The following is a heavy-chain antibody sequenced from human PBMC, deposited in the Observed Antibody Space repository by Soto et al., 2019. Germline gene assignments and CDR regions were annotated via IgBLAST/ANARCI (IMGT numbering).Heavy chain of an antibody. Sequence: QITLKESGPTLVKPTRTLTLTCTFSGFSLTTRGVGVGWIRQPPGKALECLALIYWDDDKRYSPSLHSRLSITKDTSKNQVVLTMTNVDPVDTATYYCAHIPNYYQYDWFDPWGQGTLVSVSS. CDR1: GFSLTTRGVG. V-gene: IGHV2-5*02. CDR2: IYWDDDK. D-gene: IGHD3-16*01. CDR3: AHIPNYYQYDWFDP. J-gene: IGHJ5*02.